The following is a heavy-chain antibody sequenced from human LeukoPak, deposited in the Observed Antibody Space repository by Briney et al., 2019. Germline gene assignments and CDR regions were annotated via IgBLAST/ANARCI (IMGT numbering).Heavy chain of an antibody. J-gene: IGHJ4*02. Sequence: PSETLSLTCTVSGGSISSYYWSWLRQPPGKGLEWIGYIYYSGSTNYNPSLQSRVTISLDTSKNQFSLKLNSVTAADTAVYYCARYLGGYGGSTFDYWGQGTLVTVSS. V-gene: IGHV4-59*01. CDR1: GGSISSYY. D-gene: IGHD4-23*01. CDR2: IYYSGST. CDR3: ARYLGGYGGSTFDY.